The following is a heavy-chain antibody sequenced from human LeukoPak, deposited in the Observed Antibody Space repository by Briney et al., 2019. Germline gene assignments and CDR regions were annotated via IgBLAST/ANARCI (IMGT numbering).Heavy chain of an antibody. CDR1: GFTFKTYA. CDR3: AKDAQGLVRGGIYFDF. V-gene: IGHV3-23*01. D-gene: IGHD6-19*01. CDR2: MSGSGSST. Sequence: GGSLRLSCAASGFTFKTYAMNWVRQVPGKGPEWDSSMSGSGSSTDYADSVKGRFTISRDNSKNTLYLQMNSLRAEDTALYYCAKDAQGLVRGGIYFDFWGQGSLVTVSS. J-gene: IGHJ4*02.